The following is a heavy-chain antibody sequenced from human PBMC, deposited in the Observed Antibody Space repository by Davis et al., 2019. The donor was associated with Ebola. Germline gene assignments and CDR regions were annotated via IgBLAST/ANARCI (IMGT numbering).Heavy chain of an antibody. CDR1: GFTFSNYA. J-gene: IGHJ1*01. Sequence: GESLKISCAASGFTFSNYAMSWVRQAPGKGLEWVSAISGSGGSTYYADSVKGRFTISRDNSKNTLYLQMNSLRAEDTAVYYCARAYSSTWPEYFQHWGQGTLVTVSS. V-gene: IGHV3-23*01. D-gene: IGHD6-6*01. CDR2: ISGSGGST. CDR3: ARAYSSTWPEYFQH.